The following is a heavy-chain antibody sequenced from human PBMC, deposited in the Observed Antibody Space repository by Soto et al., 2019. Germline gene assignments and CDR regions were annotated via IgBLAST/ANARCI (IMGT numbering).Heavy chain of an antibody. CDR1: GGSISSGGYY. V-gene: IGHV4-31*03. J-gene: IGHJ4*02. CDR2: IYYSGST. CDR3: ARVNDILTPSRTNFAS. D-gene: IGHD3-9*01. Sequence: QVQLQESGPGLVKPSQTLSLTCTVSGGSISSGGYYWSWISQHPGNGLEWIGYIYYSGSTYHNPSLNSRVTISVDTSKSQFSLKLGSVTAAATAVYYCARVNDILTPSRTNFASWGQGTLVTVS.